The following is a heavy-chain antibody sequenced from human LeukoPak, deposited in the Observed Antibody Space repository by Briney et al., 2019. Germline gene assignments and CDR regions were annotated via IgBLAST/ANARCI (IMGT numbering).Heavy chain of an antibody. V-gene: IGHV4-61*02. Sequence: PSETLSLTCTVSGGSISSGNYYWSWIRQPAGKGLEWIGRIYTSGSTNYNPSLQSRVTISVDTSKNQFSLKLSSVTAADTAVYYCARDGYSGYGPYYYYYMDVWGKGTTVTISS. CDR3: ARDGYSGYGPYYYYYMDV. J-gene: IGHJ6*03. D-gene: IGHD5-12*01. CDR2: IYTSGST. CDR1: GGSISSGNYY.